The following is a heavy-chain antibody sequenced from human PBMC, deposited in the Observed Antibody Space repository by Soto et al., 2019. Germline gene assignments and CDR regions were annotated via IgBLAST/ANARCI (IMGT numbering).Heavy chain of an antibody. CDR1: GFSLITSGVG. J-gene: IGHJ4*02. Sequence: ESGPTLVNPTQTLTLTCTFSGFSLITSGVGVGWIRQPPGKALEWLAFIYWDNDKRYSPSLRSRLTIAKDTSKNQVVLTMTEVDPLDTATYFCAHRLSGVSELNYGAFDYWGQGTLVTVAS. V-gene: IGHV2-5*02. D-gene: IGHD3-10*01. CDR2: IYWDNDK. CDR3: AHRLSGVSELNYGAFDY.